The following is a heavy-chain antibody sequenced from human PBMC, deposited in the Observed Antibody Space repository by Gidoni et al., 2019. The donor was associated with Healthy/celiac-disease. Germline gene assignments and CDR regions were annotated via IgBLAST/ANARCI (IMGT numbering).Heavy chain of an antibody. CDR2: ISYDGSNK. D-gene: IGHD6-6*01. CDR3: AKDLGFEYSSSSGEGYYYYGMDV. Sequence: QVQLVESGGGVVQPGRSLRLSCAASGFTFSTYGMPWVRQAPGKGLEWVAVISYDGSNKYYADSVKGRFTISRDNSKNTLYLQMNSLRAEDTAVYYCAKDLGFEYSSSSGEGYYYYGMDVWGQGTTVTVSS. J-gene: IGHJ6*02. CDR1: GFTFSTYG. V-gene: IGHV3-30*18.